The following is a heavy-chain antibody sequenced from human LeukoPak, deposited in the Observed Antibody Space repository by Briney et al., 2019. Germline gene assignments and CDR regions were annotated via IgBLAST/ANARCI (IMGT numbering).Heavy chain of an antibody. CDR1: GFTLSNYA. D-gene: IGHD1-7*01. Sequence: GGSLRLTCAASGFTLSNYAMQWVRQAPGKGLVWVSRITPDGSQIGYADSVKGRFTISRDNAKNTLYLQMNSLRAEDTALYYCAGENVGTAPGYWGQGTLVTVSS. J-gene: IGHJ4*02. CDR3: AGENVGTAPGY. V-gene: IGHV3-74*01. CDR2: ITPDGSQI.